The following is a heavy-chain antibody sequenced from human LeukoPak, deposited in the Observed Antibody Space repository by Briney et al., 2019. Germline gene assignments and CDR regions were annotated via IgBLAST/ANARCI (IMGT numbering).Heavy chain of an antibody. V-gene: IGHV3-53*01. Sequence: GGSLRLSCAASGFTVSSNYMSWVRQAPGKGLEWVSVIYSGGSTYYADSVKGRFTISRDNSKNTLYLQMNSLRAEDTAVYYCAKDAVLLWFGESDYWGQGTLVTVSS. CDR3: AKDAVLLWFGESDY. CDR1: GFTVSSNY. D-gene: IGHD3-10*01. J-gene: IGHJ4*02. CDR2: IYSGGST.